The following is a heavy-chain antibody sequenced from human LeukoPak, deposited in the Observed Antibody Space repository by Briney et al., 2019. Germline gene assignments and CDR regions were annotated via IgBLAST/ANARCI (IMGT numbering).Heavy chain of an antibody. CDR3: ARDAMAGSPHDAFDI. CDR2: ISSSSSTI. Sequence: GGSLRLSCATSGFTFTTYNMNWVRQAPGKGLEWVSFISSSSSTIYYADSVKGRFTVSRDNAKKSLYLQMNSLRAEDTAVYYCARDAMAGSPHDAFDIWGQGTMVTVSS. D-gene: IGHD6-19*01. CDR1: GFTFTTYN. V-gene: IGHV3-48*04. J-gene: IGHJ3*02.